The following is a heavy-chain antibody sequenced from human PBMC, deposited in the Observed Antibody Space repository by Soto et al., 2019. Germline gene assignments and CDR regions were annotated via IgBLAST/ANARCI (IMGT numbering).Heavy chain of an antibody. Sequence: SLRLSCTVSGFAFRHNYLTWIRQAPGKGLEWLSYISTSGSPAYYADSVKGRFTISTDNAKKSLYLQMDSLRAEDTGVYYCATGGIYYGAWGQGTLVTVSS. CDR1: GFAFRHNY. V-gene: IGHV3-11*01. J-gene: IGHJ5*02. D-gene: IGHD1-26*01. CDR3: ATGGIYYGA. CDR2: ISTSGSPA.